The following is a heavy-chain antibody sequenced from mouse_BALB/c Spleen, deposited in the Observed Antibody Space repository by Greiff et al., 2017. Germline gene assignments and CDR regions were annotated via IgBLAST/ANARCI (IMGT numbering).Heavy chain of an antibody. J-gene: IGHJ2*01. Sequence: VQRVESGPGLVAPSQSLSITCTVSGFSLTSYGVHWVRQPPGKGLEWLGVIWAGGSTNYNSALMSRLSISKDNSKSQVFLKMNSLQTDDTAMYYCARDNWDEYYFDYWGQGTTLTVSS. CDR1: GFSLTSYG. V-gene: IGHV2-9*02. CDR3: ARDNWDEYYFDY. CDR2: IWAGGST. D-gene: IGHD4-1*01.